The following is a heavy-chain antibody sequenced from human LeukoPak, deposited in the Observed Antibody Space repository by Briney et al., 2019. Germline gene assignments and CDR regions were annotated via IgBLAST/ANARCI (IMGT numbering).Heavy chain of an antibody. D-gene: IGHD1-26*01. Sequence: GGSLRLSCAASGFTFSSYAMHWVRQAPGKGLEWVAVVSYDGSNKYYADSVKGRFTISRDNSKNTLYLQMNSLRAEDTAVYYCAKGGKWDVTPFDYWGQGTLVTVSS. CDR2: VSYDGSNK. CDR1: GFTFSSYA. CDR3: AKGGKWDVTPFDY. V-gene: IGHV3-30*04. J-gene: IGHJ4*02.